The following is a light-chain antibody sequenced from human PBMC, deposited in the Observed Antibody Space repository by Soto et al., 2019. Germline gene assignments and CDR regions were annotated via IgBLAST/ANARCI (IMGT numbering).Light chain of an antibody. CDR1: SSNIGAGYD. Sequence: QSVLTQPPSVYLAPGQRVTISCTGSSSNIGAGYDVHWYQQLPGTAPKLLIYGNSNRPSGVPDRFSGSKSGTSASLAITGLEAEYEADYYCHSYDSSLSGLYVFGTGTKLTVL. V-gene: IGLV1-40*01. J-gene: IGLJ1*01. CDR2: GNS. CDR3: HSYDSSLSGLYV.